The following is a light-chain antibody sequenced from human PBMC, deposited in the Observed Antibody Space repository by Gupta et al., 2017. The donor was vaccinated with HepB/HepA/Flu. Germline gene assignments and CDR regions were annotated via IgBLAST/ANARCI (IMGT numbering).Light chain of an antibody. CDR1: SIDIGGYIY. J-gene: IGLJ2*01. V-gene: IGLV2-14*03. CDR3: SSYTDSDTRI. CDR2: DVS. Sequence: QSALTQPASVSGSPGQSITTSCTGTSIDIGGYIYVSWYQHHPGKAPKLMIYDVSNRPSGVSNRFSGSKSGNTASLTISGLQAEDEADYYCSSYTDSDTRIFGGGTKLTVL.